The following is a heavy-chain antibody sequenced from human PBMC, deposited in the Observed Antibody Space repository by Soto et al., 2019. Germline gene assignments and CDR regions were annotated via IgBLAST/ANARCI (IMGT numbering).Heavy chain of an antibody. J-gene: IGHJ6*02. CDR1: GFTFSSYS. D-gene: IGHD6-13*01. CDR3: AREGIATPSDYYYYYYGMDV. Sequence: GGSLRLSCAASGFTFSSYSMNWVLQAPGKXLEWVSSISSSSSYIYYADSVKGRFTISRDNAKNSLYLQMNSLRAEDTAVYYCAREGIATPSDYYYYYYGMDVWGQGTTVTVSS. V-gene: IGHV3-21*01. CDR2: ISSSSSYI.